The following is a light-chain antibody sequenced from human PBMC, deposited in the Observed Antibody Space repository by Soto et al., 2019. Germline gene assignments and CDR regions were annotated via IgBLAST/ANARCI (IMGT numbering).Light chain of an antibody. J-gene: IGKJ5*01. Sequence: EIVLTQSPATLSLSPGERATLSCRASQSVSSYLAWYQQKPGQAPRLLIYGVSTRATGIPDRFSGSGSGTDFTLAISRVEPEDFAVYFCQQYADSPITFGQGTRLEI. V-gene: IGKV3-20*01. CDR1: QSVSSY. CDR2: GVS. CDR3: QQYADSPIT.